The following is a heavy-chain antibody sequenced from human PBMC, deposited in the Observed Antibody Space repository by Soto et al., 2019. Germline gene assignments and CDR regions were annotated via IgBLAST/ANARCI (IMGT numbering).Heavy chain of an antibody. J-gene: IGHJ3*01. D-gene: IGHD4-4*01. CDR3: AKQHSDLVIGAFDV. CDR2: ISYDGTYQ. CDR1: GFMFSSFG. V-gene: IGHV3-30*18. Sequence: GGSLRLSCAASGFMFSSFGIHWVRQAPGKGLEWVAVISYDGTYQYYDDSVKGRFTISRDNFGNTVALQMNSLRPEDTAVYYCAKQHSDLVIGAFDVWGPGAVVTVSS.